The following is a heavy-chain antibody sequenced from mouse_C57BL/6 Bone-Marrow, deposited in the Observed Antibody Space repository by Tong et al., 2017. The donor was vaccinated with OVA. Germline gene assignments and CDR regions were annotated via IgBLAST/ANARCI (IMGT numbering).Heavy chain of an antibody. D-gene: IGHD2-2*01. CDR2: INSDGGRT. CDR1: EYEFPYHD. V-gene: IGHV5-2*01. Sequence: EVQLQESGAGLVQPGESLKLSCESNEYEFPYHDMSWVRKTPEKSLELVAAINSDGGRTYYPDTMERRYIISRDNTKKTQYLKMSSLRSEDTALYYCAGWATMVATPAYWGQGTLVTVSA. CDR3: AGWATMVATPAY. J-gene: IGHJ3*01.